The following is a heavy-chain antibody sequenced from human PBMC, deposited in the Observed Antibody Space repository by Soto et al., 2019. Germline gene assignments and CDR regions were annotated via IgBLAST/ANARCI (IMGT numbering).Heavy chain of an antibody. V-gene: IGHV3-30*03. J-gene: IGHJ5*02. CDR2: ISYDGSNK. CDR1: GFTFSSYG. D-gene: IGHD3-10*01. Sequence: PGGSLRLSCAASGFTFSSYGMHWVRQAPGKGLEWVAVISYDGSNKYYADSVKGRFTISRDNSKNTLYLQMNSLRAEDTAVYYCAALLQRTKRITMVRGVIGFDPWGQGTLVTVSS. CDR3: AALLQRTKRITMVRGVIGFDP.